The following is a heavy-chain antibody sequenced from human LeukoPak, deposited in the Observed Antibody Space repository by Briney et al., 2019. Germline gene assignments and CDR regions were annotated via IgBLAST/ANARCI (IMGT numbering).Heavy chain of an antibody. CDR2: ICPGDSDT. D-gene: IGHD6-13*01. CDR3: ARHVRPYSSSWYLDY. V-gene: IGHV5-51*01. Sequence: GESLKISCKTSGYSFTSYCICWVRQMSGRGLGLVGIICPGDSDTRYSPSFQGQVTISADKSLRTAYLQWSSLNASDTAMYYCARHVRPYSSSWYLDYWAQGILVTVSS. J-gene: IGHJ4*02. CDR1: GYSFTSYC.